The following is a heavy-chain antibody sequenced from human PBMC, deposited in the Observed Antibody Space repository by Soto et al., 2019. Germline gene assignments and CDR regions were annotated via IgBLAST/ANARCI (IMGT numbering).Heavy chain of an antibody. D-gene: IGHD2-15*01. CDR1: GFTFSSYA. CDR3: ARGPRYCSGYSCDYYMDV. J-gene: IGHJ6*03. Sequence: EVQLLESGGGLVQPGGSLRLSCAASGFTFSSYAMSWVRQAPGKGLEWVSAISGSAATTFYADSVKGRFIVSRDNSKNTLYLQMNSLRAEDTAVYYCARGPRYCSGYSCDYYMDVWGKGTTVTVSS. CDR2: ISGSAATT. V-gene: IGHV3-23*01.